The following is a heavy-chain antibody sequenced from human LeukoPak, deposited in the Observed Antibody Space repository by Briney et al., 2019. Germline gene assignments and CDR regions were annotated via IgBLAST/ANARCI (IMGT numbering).Heavy chain of an antibody. J-gene: IGHJ4*02. CDR3: AASGWTPFDY. CDR2: IKQDGSEK. D-gene: IGHD6-19*01. Sequence: GGSLRLSCAASGFIFSSYWMSWVRQAPGKGLEWVANIKQDGSEKYYVDSVRGRFTISRDNAKNSLYLQMNSLRAEDTAVYYCAASGWTPFDYWGQGTLVTVSS. V-gene: IGHV3-7*01. CDR1: GFIFSSYW.